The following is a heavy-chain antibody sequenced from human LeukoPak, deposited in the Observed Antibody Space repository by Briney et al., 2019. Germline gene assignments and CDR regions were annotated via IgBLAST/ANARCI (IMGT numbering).Heavy chain of an antibody. Sequence: SETLSLTYAVYGGSFSGYYWSWIRQPPGKGLEWIGEINHSGSTNYNPSLKSRVTISVDTSKNQFSLKLSSVTAADTAVYYCASPVAVAGKGGVNWGQGTLVTVSS. CDR1: GGSFSGYY. J-gene: IGHJ4*02. CDR2: INHSGST. D-gene: IGHD6-19*01. V-gene: IGHV4-34*01. CDR3: ASPVAVAGKGGVN.